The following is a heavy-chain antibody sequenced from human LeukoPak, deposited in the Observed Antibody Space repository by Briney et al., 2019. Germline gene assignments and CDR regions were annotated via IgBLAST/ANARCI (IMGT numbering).Heavy chain of an antibody. V-gene: IGHV1-18*01. J-gene: IGHJ4*02. Sequence: ASVKVSCKASGYTFTSYGISWVRQAPGQGLEWMGWISAYNGNTNYAQKLQGRVTMTTDTSTSTAYMELRSLRSDDTAVYYCARVAYYYDSSGYQDYWGQGTLVTVSS. CDR1: GYTFTSYG. D-gene: IGHD3-22*01. CDR3: ARVAYYYDSSGYQDY. CDR2: ISAYNGNT.